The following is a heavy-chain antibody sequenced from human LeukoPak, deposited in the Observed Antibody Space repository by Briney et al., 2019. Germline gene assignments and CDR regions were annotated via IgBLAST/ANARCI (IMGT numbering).Heavy chain of an antibody. CDR1: GFTFSSYA. CDR3: AKPPLGCSSTSCSNFDY. CDR2: ISGSGGST. V-gene: IGHV3-23*01. D-gene: IGHD2-2*01. J-gene: IGHJ4*02. Sequence: GGSLRLSCAASGFTFSSYAMSWVRQAPGKGLEWVSAISGSGGSTYYADSVKGRFTISRDNSKNTLYLQMNSLRAEDTAVYYCAKPPLGCSSTSCSNFDYWGQGTLVTVSS.